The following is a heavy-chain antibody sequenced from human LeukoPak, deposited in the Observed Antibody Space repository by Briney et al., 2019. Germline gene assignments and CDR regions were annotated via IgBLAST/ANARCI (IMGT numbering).Heavy chain of an antibody. D-gene: IGHD6-19*01. Sequence: ASVTVSCKASGYTFTGYYMHWVRQAPGQGLEWMGWINPNSGGTNYAQKFQGRVTMTRDTSISTAYMELSRLRSDDTAVYYCAKGSSGWYDWFDPWGQGTLVTVSS. CDR1: GYTFTGYY. J-gene: IGHJ5*02. CDR3: AKGSSGWYDWFDP. CDR2: INPNSGGT. V-gene: IGHV1-2*02.